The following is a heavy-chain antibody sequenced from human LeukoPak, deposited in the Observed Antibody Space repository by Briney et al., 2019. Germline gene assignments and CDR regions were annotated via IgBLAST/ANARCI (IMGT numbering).Heavy chain of an antibody. CDR2: VYYSGST. CDR1: GDFITAYY. J-gene: IGHJ4*02. CDR3: ASNTETVFDY. V-gene: IGHV4-59*01. Sequence: PSETLSLTCTVSGDFITAYYWSWIRQPPGKGLEWIGYVYYSGSTEYNPSLRSRVTISLDMSKHQFSLNLTSVTAADTAVYYCASNTETVFDYWGQGALVTVSS.